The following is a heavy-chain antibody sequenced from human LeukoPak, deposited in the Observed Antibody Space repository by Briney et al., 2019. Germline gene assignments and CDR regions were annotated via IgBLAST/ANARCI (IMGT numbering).Heavy chain of an antibody. J-gene: IGHJ5*02. D-gene: IGHD2-2*01. V-gene: IGHV1-2*02. CDR3: AREGCSSTSCLGWFDP. Sequence: ASVKVSCKASGYTFTGYYMHWVRQAPGQGLEWMGWINPNSGGTNYAQKFQDRVTMTRDTSISTAYMELSRLRSDDTAVYYCAREGCSSTSCLGWFDPWGQGTLVTVSS. CDR2: INPNSGGT. CDR1: GYTFTGYY.